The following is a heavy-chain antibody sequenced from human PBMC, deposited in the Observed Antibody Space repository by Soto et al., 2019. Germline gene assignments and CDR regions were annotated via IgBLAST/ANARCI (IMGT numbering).Heavy chain of an antibody. CDR1: GGTVASIHL. V-gene: IGHV4-4*02. J-gene: IGHJ5*02. Sequence: PSETLSLTCGVSGGTVASIHLWSWVRQSPGRGLEWIGNVYHTGDTNFNPSLQSRVTFSVDKSNNQFSLRLTSVTAADTAVYFCAREIVTAGGNNYFDPWGPGTLVTVSS. D-gene: IGHD2-21*02. CDR3: AREIVTAGGNNYFDP. CDR2: VYHTGDT.